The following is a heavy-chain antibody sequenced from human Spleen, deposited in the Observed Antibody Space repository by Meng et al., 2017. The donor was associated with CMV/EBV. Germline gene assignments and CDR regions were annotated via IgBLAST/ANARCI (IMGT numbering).Heavy chain of an antibody. V-gene: IGHV4-34*01. Sequence: SETLSLTCAVYGGSFSGYYWSWIRQPPGKGLEWIGEINHSGSTNYNPSLKSLVTISVDTSKNQFSLKLSSVTAADTAVYYCARDQGIAAAYYYFDYWGQGTLVTVSS. CDR3: ARDQGIAAAYYYFDY. CDR1: GGSFSGYY. J-gene: IGHJ4*02. D-gene: IGHD6-13*01. CDR2: INHSGST.